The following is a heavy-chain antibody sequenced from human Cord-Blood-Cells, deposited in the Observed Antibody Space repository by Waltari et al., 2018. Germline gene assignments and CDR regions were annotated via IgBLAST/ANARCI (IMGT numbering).Heavy chain of an antibody. D-gene: IGHD1-26*01. V-gene: IGHV4-38-2*01. CDR2: IYHSGST. Sequence: QVQLQESGPGLVKPSETLSLTCAVSGYSISSGYYWGWIRQPPGKGLEWIGSIYHSGSTYYNPSLKDRVTISVDTSKNQFSLKLSSVTAADTAVYYCAKTRIVGALFDYWGQGTLVTVSS. CDR1: GYSISSGYY. J-gene: IGHJ4*02. CDR3: AKTRIVGALFDY.